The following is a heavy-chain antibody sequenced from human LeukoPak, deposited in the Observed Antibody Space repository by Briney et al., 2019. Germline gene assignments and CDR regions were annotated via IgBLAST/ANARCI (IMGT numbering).Heavy chain of an antibody. CDR1: GFTFSSYA. V-gene: IGHV3-23*01. CDR3: AKPNCSGGSCSLDGMDV. Sequence: GGSLRLSCAASGFTFSSYAMSWVRQAPGKGLEWVSAISGSGGSTYYADSVKGRFTISRDNSKNTLYLQMNSLRAEDTAVYYCAKPNCSGGSCSLDGMDVWGQGTTVTVSS. CDR2: ISGSGGST. D-gene: IGHD2-15*01. J-gene: IGHJ6*02.